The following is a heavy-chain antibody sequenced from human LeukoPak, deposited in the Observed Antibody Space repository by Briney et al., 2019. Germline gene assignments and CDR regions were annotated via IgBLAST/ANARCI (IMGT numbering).Heavy chain of an antibody. CDR2: IHQNGGEK. V-gene: IGHV3-7*04. CDR3: TRALDY. J-gene: IGHJ4*02. CDR1: GFYVHKWW. Sequence: VGSLRLYCPPPGFYVHKWWMYWERDAPGTGLEWVANIHQNGGEKYYAHSVKGRFTISRDNAKNSLYLQMNSLRVEDTAVYYCTRALDYWGQGTLVTVSS.